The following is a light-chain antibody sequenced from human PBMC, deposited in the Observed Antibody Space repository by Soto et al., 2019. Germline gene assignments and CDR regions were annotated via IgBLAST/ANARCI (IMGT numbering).Light chain of an antibody. V-gene: IGLV2-14*01. CDR3: NSYTSKSTGV. CDR1: SSDVGGYNY. Sequence: QSALTQPASVSGSPGQSITISCTGTSSDVGGYNYVSWYQQHPGKAPKLIIYEVSNQPSGVSNRFSGSNSGNTAPLTISGLQAEDEADYYCNSYTSKSTGVFGTGTKLT. J-gene: IGLJ1*01. CDR2: EVS.